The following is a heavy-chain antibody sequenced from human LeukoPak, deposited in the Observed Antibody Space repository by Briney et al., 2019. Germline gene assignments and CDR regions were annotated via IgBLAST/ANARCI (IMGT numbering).Heavy chain of an antibody. CDR3: ARDSGVRLPDDAFDI. V-gene: IGHV3-21*01. D-gene: IGHD1-14*01. CDR2: ISSSSSYI. CDR1: GFTFSSYS. J-gene: IGHJ3*02. Sequence: GGSLRLSCAASGFTFSSYSMNWVRQAPGKGLEWVSSISSSSSYIYYADSVKGRFTISRDNAKNSLYLQMNSLRAEDTAVYYCARDSGVRLPDDAFDIWGQGTMVTVSS.